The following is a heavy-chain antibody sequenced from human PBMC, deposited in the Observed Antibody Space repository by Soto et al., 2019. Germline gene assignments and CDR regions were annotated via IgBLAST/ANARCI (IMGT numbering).Heavy chain of an antibody. J-gene: IGHJ6*02. Sequence: SETLSLTCAVSGGSINSGDYSWSWIRRPPGKGLEWIGYIYHSGSTNYNPSLKSRVTISVDRSMNQFSLKLRSVTAADTAVYYCARGQFWSGHTYGLDVWGQGTTVTVSS. CDR3: ARGQFWSGHTYGLDV. CDR1: GGSINSGDYS. D-gene: IGHD3-3*01. CDR2: IYHSGST. V-gene: IGHV4-30-2*01.